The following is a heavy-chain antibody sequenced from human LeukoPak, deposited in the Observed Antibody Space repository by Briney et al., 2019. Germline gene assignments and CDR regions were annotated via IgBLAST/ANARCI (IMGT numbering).Heavy chain of an antibody. V-gene: IGHV3-30*02. Sequence: GGSLRLSCAASGFSFSGYGMHWVRQGPGKGLEWVAFIRSDGSNKYYADSVKGRFTVSRDNSKKTLYLQMNSLRGEDTAVYYCAKDHCSTSSEDDYLDYWGQGTLVTVSS. CDR1: GFSFSGYG. CDR3: AKDHCSTSSEDDYLDY. D-gene: IGHD2-15*01. CDR2: IRSDGSNK. J-gene: IGHJ4*02.